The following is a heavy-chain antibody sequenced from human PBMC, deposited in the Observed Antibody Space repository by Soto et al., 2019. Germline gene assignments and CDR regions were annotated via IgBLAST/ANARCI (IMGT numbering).Heavy chain of an antibody. Sequence: GGSLRLSCAASGFTFDDYTMHWVRRAPGKGLEWVSLISWDGGSTYYADSVKGRFTISRDNSKNSLYLQMNSLRTEDTALYYCAKDIRYGSGSYPDYWGQGTLVTVSS. CDR2: ISWDGGST. D-gene: IGHD3-10*01. V-gene: IGHV3-43*01. CDR1: GFTFDDYT. CDR3: AKDIRYGSGSYPDY. J-gene: IGHJ4*02.